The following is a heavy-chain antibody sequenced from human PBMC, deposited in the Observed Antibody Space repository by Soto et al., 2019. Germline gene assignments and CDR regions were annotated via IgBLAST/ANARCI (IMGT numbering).Heavy chain of an antibody. Sequence: PGGSLRLSCEASGFTFSSYGMHWVRQAPGKGLEWVAVISYDGNNKYYADSVKGRFTISRDNSKNTLYLQMNSLRAEDTAVYYCAKAQRHFTVTSGMDVWGQGTTVTVSS. V-gene: IGHV3-30*18. CDR3: AKAQRHFTVTSGMDV. CDR2: ISYDGNNK. J-gene: IGHJ6*02. CDR1: GFTFSSYG. D-gene: IGHD4-17*01.